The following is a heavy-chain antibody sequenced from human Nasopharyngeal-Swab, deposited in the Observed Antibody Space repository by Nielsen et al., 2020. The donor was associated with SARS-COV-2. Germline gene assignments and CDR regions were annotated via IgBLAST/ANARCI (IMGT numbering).Heavy chain of an antibody. CDR1: GFTFSDYY. J-gene: IGHJ4*02. Sequence: GGSLRLSCAASGFTFSDYYMSWIRQAPGKGLEWVSYISSSGSTIYYADSVKGRFTISRDNAKNLLYLQMNSLRAEDTAVYYCARVPRAYYNILTGYSSTYYFDYWGQGTLVTVSS. D-gene: IGHD3-9*01. CDR2: ISSSGSTI. V-gene: IGHV3-11*01. CDR3: ARVPRAYYNILTGYSSTYYFDY.